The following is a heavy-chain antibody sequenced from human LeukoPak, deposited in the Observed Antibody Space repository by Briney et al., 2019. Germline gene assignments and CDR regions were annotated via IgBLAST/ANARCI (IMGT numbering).Heavy chain of an antibody. CDR3: ARDCSSTSCYSFDP. CDR2: INPNSGGT. D-gene: IGHD2-2*01. CDR1: GYTFTGYY. J-gene: IGHJ5*02. Sequence: EASVTVSCKASGYTFTGYYMHWVRQAPGQGLEWMGWINPNSGGTNYAQKFQGRVTMTRDTSISTAYMELSRLRSDDTAVYYCARDCSSTSCYSFDPWGQGTLVTVSS. V-gene: IGHV1-2*02.